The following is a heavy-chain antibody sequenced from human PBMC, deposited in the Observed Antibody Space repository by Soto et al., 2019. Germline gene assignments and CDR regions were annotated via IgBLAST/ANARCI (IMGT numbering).Heavy chain of an antibody. J-gene: IGHJ5*02. Sequence: SETLSLSCTVSCGSSSNRSYYRGWIRQPPGKGLEWIGSIYYSGSTYYNPSLKSRVTISVDTSKNQFSLKLSSVTAADTAVYYCARHDWNYGITFDPWGQGTLVTVSS. CDR2: IYYSGST. CDR1: CGSSSNRSYY. V-gene: IGHV4-39*01. D-gene: IGHD1-7*01. CDR3: ARHDWNYGITFDP.